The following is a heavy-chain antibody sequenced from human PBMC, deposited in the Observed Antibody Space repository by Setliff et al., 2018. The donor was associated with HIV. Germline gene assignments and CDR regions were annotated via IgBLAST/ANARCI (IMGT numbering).Heavy chain of an antibody. J-gene: IGHJ6*01. CDR2: IYYSGST. CDR1: GGSISSHH. Sequence: PSETLSLTCTVSGGSISSHHWSWIRQPPGKGLEWIGSIYYSGSTNYNPSLKSRVTISVDTSKNQFSLKLSSVTAADTAVYYCARDQYYNFWSGYPYYYYGMDVWG. D-gene: IGHD3-3*01. V-gene: IGHV4-59*11. CDR3: ARDQYYNFWSGYPYYYYGMDV.